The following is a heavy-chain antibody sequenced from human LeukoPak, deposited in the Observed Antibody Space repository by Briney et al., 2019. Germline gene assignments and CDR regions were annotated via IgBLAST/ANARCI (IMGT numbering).Heavy chain of an antibody. Sequence: KAGGSLRLSCAASGFTVSSNYMSWVRQPPGKGLEWIGSIYYSGSTYYNPSLKSRVTISVDTSKNQFSLKLSSVTAADTAVYYCARSGRDFNWFDPWGQGTLVTVSS. CDR1: GFTVSSNY. CDR3: ARSGRDFNWFDP. J-gene: IGHJ5*02. V-gene: IGHV4-39*07. D-gene: IGHD3/OR15-3a*01. CDR2: IYYSGST.